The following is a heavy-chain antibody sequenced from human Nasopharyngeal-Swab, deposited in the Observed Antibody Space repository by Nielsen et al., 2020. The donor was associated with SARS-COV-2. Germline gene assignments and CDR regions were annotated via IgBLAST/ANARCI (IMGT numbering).Heavy chain of an antibody. CDR3: ARGGVGYGDWNV. J-gene: IGHJ6*02. Sequence: VRQMPGKGLVGVSRINSDESSTSCADSVKGRFAISRDNAKNTLHLQMNSLRAEDTAVYYCARGGVGYGDWNVWGQGTTVTVSS. D-gene: IGHD4-17*01. CDR2: INSDESST. V-gene: IGHV3-74*01.